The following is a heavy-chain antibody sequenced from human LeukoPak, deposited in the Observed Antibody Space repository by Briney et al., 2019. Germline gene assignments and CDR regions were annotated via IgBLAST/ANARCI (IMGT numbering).Heavy chain of an antibody. Sequence: SETLSLTCTVSGGAISTGSHSWCWIRQTPGKGLEWIGTISYSGSTYYNPSLKRRVAMSVDTSKKRVSLSLSSVTAADTAVYYCARRGVGPSRLYYFDYWGQGTVVTVSS. J-gene: IGHJ4*02. CDR2: ISYSGST. CDR1: GGAISTGSHS. V-gene: IGHV4-39*01. CDR3: ARRGVGPSRLYYFDY. D-gene: IGHD3-10*01.